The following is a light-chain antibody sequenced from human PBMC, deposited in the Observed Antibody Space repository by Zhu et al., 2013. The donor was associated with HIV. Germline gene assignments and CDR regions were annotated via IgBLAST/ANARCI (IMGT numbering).Light chain of an antibody. J-gene: IGKJ4*01. V-gene: IGKV3-20*01. CDR3: QQYGTSPLT. CDR2: GAS. Sequence: EVVLTQSPATLSFSPGERVTLSCRASQNVDIDLGWYQQRPGQAPRLLIYGASTRATGIPDRFSGSGSGTDFTLTIARVEPEDFAVYFCQQYGTSPLTFGGGTKVEIK. CDR1: QNVDID.